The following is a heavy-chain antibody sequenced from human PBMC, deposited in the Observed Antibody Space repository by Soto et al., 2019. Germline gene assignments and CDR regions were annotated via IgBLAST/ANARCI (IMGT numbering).Heavy chain of an antibody. J-gene: IGHJ6*02. CDR2: IKSKTDGGTT. V-gene: IGHV3-15*01. CDR3: TTVDTATTYYYYGMDV. CDR1: GFTFSNAW. D-gene: IGHD5-18*01. Sequence: GSLRLSCAASGFTFSNAWMTWVRQAPGKGLEWVAHIKSKTDGGTTDYAAPVKGRFTISRDDSKNTLYLQMNSLKTEDTAVYYCTTVDTATTYYYYGMDVWGQGTTVTVSS.